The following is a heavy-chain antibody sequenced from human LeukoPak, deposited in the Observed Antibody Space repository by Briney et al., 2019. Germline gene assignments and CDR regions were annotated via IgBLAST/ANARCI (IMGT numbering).Heavy chain of an antibody. Sequence: SETLSLTCAMSGGSMNSNHWWSWVRQGPGKGLEWIGEIHHSGTSNYNPSLKSRVSISVDQSKNQFSLKLTSMTAADTAVYFCASLYRAVAGIPDYWGQGTLVIVSS. V-gene: IGHV4-4*02. CDR2: IHHSGTS. D-gene: IGHD6-19*01. CDR1: GGSMNSNHW. J-gene: IGHJ4*02. CDR3: ASLYRAVAGIPDY.